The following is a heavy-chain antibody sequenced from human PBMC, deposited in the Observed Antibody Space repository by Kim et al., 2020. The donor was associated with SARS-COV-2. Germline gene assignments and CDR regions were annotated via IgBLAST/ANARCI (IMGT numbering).Heavy chain of an antibody. CDR1: GYTFTSYA. V-gene: IGHV1-3*01. J-gene: IGHJ4*02. CDR2: INAGNGNT. CDR3: ARGGYSGYVLDY. Sequence: ASVKVSCKASGYTFTSYAMQWVRQAPGQRLEWMGWINAGNGNTKYSQKFQGRVTITRDISASTAYMELSSLRSEDTAVYYCARGGYSGYVLDYWGQGTLVTVST. D-gene: IGHD5-12*01.